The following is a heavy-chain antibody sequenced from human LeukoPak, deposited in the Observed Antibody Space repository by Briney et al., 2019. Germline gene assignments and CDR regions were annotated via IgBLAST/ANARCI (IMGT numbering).Heavy chain of an antibody. J-gene: IGHJ6*03. D-gene: IGHD4-17*01. CDR3: ARDSPGDYDGPPSNYYYFMDV. Sequence: GASVNLSCKSSGYTFTGYYMHWVRQAPGQGLEWMGWINPNSGGTNYAQKFQGSVTMTRDTSISTACMDLSRLRSDDTAVYYCARDSPGDYDGPPSNYYYFMDVWGKGTTVTVSS. V-gene: IGHV1-2*02. CDR2: INPNSGGT. CDR1: GYTFTGYY.